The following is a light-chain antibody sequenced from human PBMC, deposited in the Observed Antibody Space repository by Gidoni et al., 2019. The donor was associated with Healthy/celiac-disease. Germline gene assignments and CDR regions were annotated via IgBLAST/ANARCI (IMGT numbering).Light chain of an antibody. J-gene: IGKJ5*01. Sequence: DIVLTPSPGTLSLSPGESATLSCRASQSVSSSYFAWYQQKPGQAPRLLIYGSSSRATGIPDRFSGSGSGTDFTLTISRLEPEDFAVYYCQQYGSSPPITFGQGTRLEIK. CDR1: QSVSSSY. V-gene: IGKV3-20*01. CDR3: QQYGSSPPIT. CDR2: GSS.